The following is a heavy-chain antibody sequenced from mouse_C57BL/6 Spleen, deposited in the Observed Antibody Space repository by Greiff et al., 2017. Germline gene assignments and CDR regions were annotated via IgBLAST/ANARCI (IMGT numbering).Heavy chain of an antibody. D-gene: IGHD2-1*01. Sequence: VMLVESGPGLVAPSQSLSITCTVSGFSLTSYAISWVRQPPGKGLEWLGVIWTGGGTNYNSALKSRLSISKDNSKSQVFLKMNSLQTDYTARYYCARIYYGNYNYFDYWGQGTTLTVSS. J-gene: IGHJ2*01. CDR1: GFSLTSYA. V-gene: IGHV2-9-1*01. CDR2: IWTGGGT. CDR3: ARIYYGNYNYFDY.